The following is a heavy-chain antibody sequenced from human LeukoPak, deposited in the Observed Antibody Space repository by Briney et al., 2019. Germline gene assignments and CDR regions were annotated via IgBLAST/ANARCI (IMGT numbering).Heavy chain of an antibody. D-gene: IGHD3-10*01. V-gene: IGHV3-23*01. J-gene: IGHJ4*02. CDR3: ARELFDFDY. CDR1: GFTFSSYW. Sequence: GGSLRLSCAASGFTFSSYWMTWVRQAPGKGLEWVSEITGSGGSTYYADSVKGRFTISRDNSKNTLYLQINSLRAEDTAIYYCARELFDFDYWGQGTLVTVSS. CDR2: ITGSGGST.